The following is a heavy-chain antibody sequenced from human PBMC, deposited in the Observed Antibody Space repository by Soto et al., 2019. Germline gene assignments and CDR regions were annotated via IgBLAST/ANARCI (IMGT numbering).Heavy chain of an antibody. CDR2: ISFDVNNK. Sequence: GGTLRLSWAASGFIFSDFPMHWVRQAPGKGLEWVAAISFDVNNKHHTDSVKGRFTISRDNSKNTLYLQMNSLNSEDTAVYYCARSYYDSSGYYSLAYWGHGTLVTVSS. CDR1: GFIFSDFP. CDR3: ARSYYDSSGYYSLAY. V-gene: IGHV3-30-3*01. J-gene: IGHJ4*01. D-gene: IGHD3-22*01.